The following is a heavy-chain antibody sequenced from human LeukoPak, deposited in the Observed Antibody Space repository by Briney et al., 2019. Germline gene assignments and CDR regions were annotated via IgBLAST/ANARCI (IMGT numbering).Heavy chain of an antibody. CDR2: IFHSGST. CDR1: GGSISSGNW. J-gene: IGHJ4*02. D-gene: IGHD5-24*01. CDR3: ARDRVGDGYVDY. Sequence: SGTLSLTCAVSGGSISSGNWWSWVRQPPGKGLQWIGEIFHSGSTNYNPSLKSRVTISLDTSKNQFSLKLSSVTAADTAVYYCARDRVGDGYVDYWGQGTLVTVSS. V-gene: IGHV4-4*02.